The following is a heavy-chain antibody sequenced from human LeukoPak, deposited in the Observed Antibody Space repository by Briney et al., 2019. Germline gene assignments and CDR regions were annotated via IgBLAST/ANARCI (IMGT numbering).Heavy chain of an antibody. CDR3: ARGEYDILTTNRYRYFDL. Sequence: PSQTLSLTCTVSGGSISSGGYYWSWIRQPPGKGLEWIGYIYHSGSTYYNPSLKSRVTISVGRSKNQFSLKLSSVTAADTAVYYCARGEYDILTTNRYRYFDLWGRGTLVTVSS. V-gene: IGHV4-30-2*01. D-gene: IGHD3-9*01. J-gene: IGHJ2*01. CDR2: IYHSGST. CDR1: GGSISSGGYY.